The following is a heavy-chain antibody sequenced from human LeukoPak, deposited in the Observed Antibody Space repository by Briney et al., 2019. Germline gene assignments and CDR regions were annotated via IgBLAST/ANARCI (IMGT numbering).Heavy chain of an antibody. V-gene: IGHV3-21*01. CDR2: ISSSSSYI. J-gene: IGHJ5*02. D-gene: IGHD2-2*01. CDR3: ARDGERYCSSTSCQKRNWFDP. Sequence: GGSLRLSCAVSGFSFSSYTMSWVRQAPGKGLEWVSSISSSSSYIYYADSVKGRFTISRDNAKNSLYLQMNSLRAEDTAVYYCARDGERYCSSTSCQKRNWFDPWGQGTLVTVSS. CDR1: GFSFSSYT.